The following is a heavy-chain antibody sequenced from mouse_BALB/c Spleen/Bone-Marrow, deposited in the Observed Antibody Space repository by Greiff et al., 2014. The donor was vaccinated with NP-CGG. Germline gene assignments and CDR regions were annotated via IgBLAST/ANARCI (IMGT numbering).Heavy chain of an antibody. D-gene: IGHD2-4*01. Sequence: ESGAGLVKPGASVKLSCKASGYTFTDYIIHWVKQRSGQGLEWIGWFYPGSNSIKYNEKFKDKATLTADKSSSTVYMELSRLTSEGSAVYFCARHEEGGYDYDVGSYAMDYWGQGTSVTVSS. V-gene: IGHV1-62-2*01. J-gene: IGHJ4*01. CDR1: GYTFTDYI. CDR2: FYPGSNSI. CDR3: ARHEEGGYDYDVGSYAMDY.